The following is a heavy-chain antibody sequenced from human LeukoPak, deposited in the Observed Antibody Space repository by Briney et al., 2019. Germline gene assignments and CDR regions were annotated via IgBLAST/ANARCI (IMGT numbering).Heavy chain of an antibody. J-gene: IGHJ4*02. D-gene: IGHD2-2*01. CDR1: GFTFSHYA. CDR2: IWYDGSHD. CDR3: AKEGDYCSSSGCHKRGIDY. V-gene: IGHV3-33*03. Sequence: PGGSLRLSCAASGFTFSHYAMHWVRQAPGKGLEWVAVIWYDGSHDTYTDSVKGRFTVSRDKFKNALHLQMNSLRVEDTAVYYCAKEGDYCSSSGCHKRGIDYWGQGTLVTVSS.